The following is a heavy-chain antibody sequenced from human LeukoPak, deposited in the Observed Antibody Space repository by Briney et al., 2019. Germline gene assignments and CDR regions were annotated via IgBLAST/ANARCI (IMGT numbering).Heavy chain of an antibody. V-gene: IGHV3-23*01. CDR1: GFTFSSYA. D-gene: IGHD6-19*01. J-gene: IGHJ4*02. CDR3: AKSTVAGISYYFDY. Sequence: PGGSLRLSCAASGFTFSSYAMSWVRQVPGKGLEWVSAISGSGGSTYYADSVKGRFTISRDNSKNTLYLQMNSLRAEDTAVYYCAKSTVAGISYYFDYWGQGTLVTVSS. CDR2: ISGSGGST.